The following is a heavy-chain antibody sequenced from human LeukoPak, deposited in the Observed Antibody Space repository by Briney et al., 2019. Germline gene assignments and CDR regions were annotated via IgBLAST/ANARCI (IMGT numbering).Heavy chain of an antibody. CDR3: AKGTTVGGGGSTSFGY. V-gene: IGHV3-23*01. CDR1: GFTFSSYA. J-gene: IGHJ4*02. CDR2: ISGSGDST. D-gene: IGHD4-23*01. Sequence: GGSLRLSCAASGFTFSSYAVSWVRQAPGKGLEWVSAISGSGDSTYYADSVRGRFTISRDNSKNTLYLQMNTLRPDDTAVYYCAKGTTVGGGGSTSFGYWGQGTLVTVSS.